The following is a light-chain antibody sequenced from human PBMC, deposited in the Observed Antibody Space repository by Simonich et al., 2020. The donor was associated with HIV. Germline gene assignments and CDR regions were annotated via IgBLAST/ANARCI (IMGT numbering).Light chain of an antibody. CDR2: TAS. V-gene: IGKV1-39*01. Sequence: DIQMTQSPSSLSASLGDRVTITCRASQSIIRYLNWYQQKPGKDPNLLIYTASTLQSGVPSRFSGSGSGTDYTLTISSLQPEDFATYYCQQSYSTLWTFGQGTKVEIK. CDR1: QSIIRY. J-gene: IGKJ1*01. CDR3: QQSYSTLWT.